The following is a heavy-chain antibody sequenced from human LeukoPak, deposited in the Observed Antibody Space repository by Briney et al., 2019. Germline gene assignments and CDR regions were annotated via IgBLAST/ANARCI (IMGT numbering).Heavy chain of an antibody. CDR1: GYSISSGYF. CDR3: ARERDFYGSGTYRDFDY. D-gene: IGHD3-10*01. J-gene: IGHJ4*02. V-gene: IGHV4-38-2*02. CDR2: IYHSGTT. Sequence: SETLSLTCAVSGYSISSGYFWGRIRQPPGKGLEWIGSIYHSGTTYYNPSLKSRVTISVDTSRNQFSLKLTSVTAADTAVYYCARERDFYGSGTYRDFDYWGQGTLVTVSS.